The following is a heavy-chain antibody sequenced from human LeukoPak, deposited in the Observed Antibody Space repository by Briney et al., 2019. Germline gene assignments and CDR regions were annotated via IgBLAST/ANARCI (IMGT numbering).Heavy chain of an antibody. J-gene: IGHJ6*04. CDR3: AELGITMIGGV. Sequence: GGSLRLSCVASGFTFSSYEMTWVRQAPGKGLEWVSYISSSGSTVYYADSVKGRFTISRDNAKNSLYLQMNSLRAEDTAVYYCAELGITMIGGVWGKGTTVTISS. D-gene: IGHD3-10*02. V-gene: IGHV3-48*03. CDR1: GFTFSSYE. CDR2: ISSSGSTV.